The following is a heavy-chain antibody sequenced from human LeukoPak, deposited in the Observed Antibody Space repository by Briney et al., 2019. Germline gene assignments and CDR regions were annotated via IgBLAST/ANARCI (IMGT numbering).Heavy chain of an antibody. J-gene: IGHJ4*02. CDR2: ISSSGTYI. Sequence: GGSLRLSCAASGFTFSNYSMNWVRQAPGKGLEWVSSISSSGTYIYYADSVKGRFTVSRDNAKNSLYLQMNSLRAEDTAVYYCARGYGDYYYFDYWGQGTLVTVSS. CDR1: GFTFSNYS. D-gene: IGHD4-17*01. CDR3: ARGYGDYYYFDY. V-gene: IGHV3-21*01.